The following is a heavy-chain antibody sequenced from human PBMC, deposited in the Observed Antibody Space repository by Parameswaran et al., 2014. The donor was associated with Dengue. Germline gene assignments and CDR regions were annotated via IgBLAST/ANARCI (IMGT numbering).Heavy chain of an antibody. CDR3: ARDRDFWSGYYGLDV. D-gene: IGHD3-3*01. V-gene: IGHV4-59*13. Sequence: SETLPFTCTVSDDSFSTYYWSWIRQPPGKGLEWIGYIYYSGSTNYNPSLKSRVTISIDTSKKQFSLNLTSVTAADTAVYYCARDRDFWSGYYGLDVWGQGTTVTVSS. CDR1: DDSFSTYY. CDR2: IYYSGST. J-gene: IGHJ6*02.